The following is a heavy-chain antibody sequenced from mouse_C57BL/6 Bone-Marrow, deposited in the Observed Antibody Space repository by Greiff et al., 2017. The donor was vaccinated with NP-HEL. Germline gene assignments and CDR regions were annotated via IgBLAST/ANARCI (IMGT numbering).Heavy chain of an antibody. D-gene: IGHD2-5*01. CDR1: QYEFPSHD. CDR3: ARHKDYYSIRAY. Sequence: EVKVVESGGGLVQPGESLKLSCESNQYEFPSHDMSWVRKTPEKRLELVAAINSDGGSTYYPDTMERRFIISRDNTKKTRYLQMSRLRSEDTALYYGARHKDYYSIRAYWGQGTLVTVSA. J-gene: IGHJ3*01. V-gene: IGHV5-2*01. CDR2: INSDGGST.